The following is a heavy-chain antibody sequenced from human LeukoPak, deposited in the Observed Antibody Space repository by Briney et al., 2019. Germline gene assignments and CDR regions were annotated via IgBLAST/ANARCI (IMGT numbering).Heavy chain of an antibody. CDR1: GYSISSGYY. CDR2: MFHSGNT. J-gene: IGHJ4*02. D-gene: IGHD6-6*01. Sequence: SETLSLTCAVSGYSISSGYYWGWIRQPPGKGLEWIGSMFHSGNTYHNPSLKSRLTLSVDTSKNQFSLNLSSVAATDTAVYYCARIYGSSSGFDYWGQGTLVTVSS. CDR3: ARIYGSSSGFDY. V-gene: IGHV4-38-2*01.